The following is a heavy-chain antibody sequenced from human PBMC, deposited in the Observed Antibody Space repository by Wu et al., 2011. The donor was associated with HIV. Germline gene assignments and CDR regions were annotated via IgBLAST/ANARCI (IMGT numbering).Heavy chain of an antibody. Sequence: QVQLVQSGAEVKKPGSSVKVSCKASGGTFSTYAISWVRQAPGQGLEWMGRIIPIFGTADSAQKFQDRVTITADESTSTAYMELSSLRSDDTAVYYCARAYDLWSGSGYYYYMDVWGKGTTVSVSS. CDR2: IIPIFGTA. V-gene: IGHV1-69*15. CDR3: ARAYDLWSGSGYYYYMDV. D-gene: IGHD3-3*01. J-gene: IGHJ6*03. CDR1: GGTFSTYA.